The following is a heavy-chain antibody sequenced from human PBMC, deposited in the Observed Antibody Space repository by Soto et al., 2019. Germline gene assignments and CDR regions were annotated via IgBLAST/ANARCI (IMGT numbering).Heavy chain of an antibody. J-gene: IGHJ6*02. CDR3: AKDLVDDSGYDYFGPSNYYYGMDV. CDR1: GFTFSSYG. V-gene: IGHV3-30*18. D-gene: IGHD5-12*01. Sequence: GGSLRLSCAASGFTFSSYGMHWVRQAPGKGLEWVAVISYDGSNKYYADSVKGRFTISRDNSKNTLYLQMNSLRAEDKAVYYCAKDLVDDSGYDYFGPSNYYYGMDVWGQGTTVTVSS. CDR2: ISYDGSNK.